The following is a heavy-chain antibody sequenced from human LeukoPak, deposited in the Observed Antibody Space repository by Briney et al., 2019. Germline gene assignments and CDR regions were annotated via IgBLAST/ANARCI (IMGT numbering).Heavy chain of an antibody. V-gene: IGHV4-59*12. J-gene: IGHJ3*02. CDR2: IYYSGST. CDR3: ARDRTYGSSTSCYSSAFDI. D-gene: IGHD2-2*01. Sequence: SETLSLTCTVSGGSISSYYWSWIRQPPGKGLEWIGYIYYSGSTNYNPSLKSRVTISVDTSKNQFSLKLSSVTAADTAVYYCARDRTYGSSTSCYSSAFDIWGQGTMVTVSS. CDR1: GGSISSYY.